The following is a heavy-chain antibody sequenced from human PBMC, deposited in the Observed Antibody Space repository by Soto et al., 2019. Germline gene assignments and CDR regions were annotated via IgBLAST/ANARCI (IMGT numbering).Heavy chain of an antibody. Sequence: ASVKVSCKASGYTFTSYDINWVRQATGQGLEWMGWMNPNSGNTGYAQKFQGRVTMTRNTSISTACMELSSLRSEDTAVYYCARGSFSSYGGAFDVWGQGTMVTVSS. CDR2: MNPNSGNT. J-gene: IGHJ3*01. V-gene: IGHV1-8*01. CDR3: ARGSFSSYGGAFDV. CDR1: GYTFTSYD. D-gene: IGHD3-16*01.